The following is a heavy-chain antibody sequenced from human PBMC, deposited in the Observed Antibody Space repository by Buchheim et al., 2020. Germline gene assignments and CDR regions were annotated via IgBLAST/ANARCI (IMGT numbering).Heavy chain of an antibody. CDR1: GFTFSNYG. Sequence: QVQLVESGGGVVQPGRSLRLSCAASGFTFSNYGMHWVRQAPGKGLEWVAIIWYDGSNKYYADSVKGRFTISRDNSKNTLYLQMNSLRAEDTAVYYCARDPDIVVVPAAPGGYYYYGMDVWGQGTT. V-gene: IGHV3-33*01. CDR2: IWYDGSNK. J-gene: IGHJ6*02. D-gene: IGHD2-2*01. CDR3: ARDPDIVVVPAAPGGYYYYGMDV.